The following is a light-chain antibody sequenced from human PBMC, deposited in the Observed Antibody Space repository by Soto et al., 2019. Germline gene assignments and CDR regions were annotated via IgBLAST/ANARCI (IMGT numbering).Light chain of an antibody. J-gene: IGLJ2*01. CDR2: GNS. CDR1: SSNIGAGYD. CDR3: QTYDSSLSGVV. Sequence: QSVLTQPPSVSGAPGQRVTISCTGRSSNIGAGYDVPGYQQLSGVAPKLLIYGNSNRPSGVPCRFSGSKSGTSASLAITGLQAEDETDYYCQTYDSSLSGVVFGVGTKPTVL. V-gene: IGLV1-40*01.